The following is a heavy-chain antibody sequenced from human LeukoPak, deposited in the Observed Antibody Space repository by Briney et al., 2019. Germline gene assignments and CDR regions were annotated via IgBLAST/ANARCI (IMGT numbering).Heavy chain of an antibody. CDR2: ITGSSYNK. CDR3: GVGASSASEFDY. CDR1: GFTFSDYA. Sequence: GGSLRLSCSASGFTFSDYALNWVRQAPGKELEWISSITGSSYNKYYAESLKSRVTISRDNAKNSLYLQMDSLRAEDTAVYYCGVGASSASEFDYWGQGTLVTVSS. D-gene: IGHD1-26*01. V-gene: IGHV3-21*01. J-gene: IGHJ4*02.